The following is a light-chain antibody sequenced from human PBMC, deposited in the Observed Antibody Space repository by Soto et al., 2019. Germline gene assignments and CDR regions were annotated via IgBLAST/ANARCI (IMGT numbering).Light chain of an antibody. V-gene: IGKV4-1*01. J-gene: IGKJ2*01. CDR3: QQYYSNPPT. Sequence: IVMTQSPDSLAVSLGERATINYKSSQNVLYSSNNKNYLAWYQQTPGQPPKLLIYWASTRESGVPDRFSGSGSGTDFTLTISSLQAEDVAVYYCQQYYSNPPTWGQGTKLEIK. CDR2: WAS. CDR1: QNVLYSSNNKNY.